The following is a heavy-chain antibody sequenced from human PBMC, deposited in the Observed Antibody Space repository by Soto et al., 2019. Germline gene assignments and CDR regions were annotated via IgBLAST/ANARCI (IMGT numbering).Heavy chain of an antibody. J-gene: IGHJ3*02. V-gene: IGHV3-49*03. CDR2: IRSKAYGGTT. D-gene: IGHD3-10*01. CDR3: TRDRSGGSGSPLDAFDI. CDR1: GFTFGDYA. Sequence: LRLSCTASGFTFGDYAMSWFRQAPGKGLEWVGFIRSKAYGGTTEYAASVKGRFTISRDDSKSIAYLQMNSLKTEDTAVYYCTRDRSGGSGSPLDAFDIWGQGTMVTVSS.